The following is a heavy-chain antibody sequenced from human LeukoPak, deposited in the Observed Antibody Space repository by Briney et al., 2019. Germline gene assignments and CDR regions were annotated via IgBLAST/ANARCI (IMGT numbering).Heavy chain of an antibody. CDR1: GYTFTGYY. CDR3: AKVQKLAVAGIRAPLDY. CDR2: INPNSGGT. Sequence: ASVKVSCKASGYTFTGYYMHWVRQAPGQGLEWMGWINPNSGGTNYAQKFQGRVTMTRDTSISTAYMELSRLRSDDTAVYYCAKVQKLAVAGIRAPLDYWGQGTLVTVSS. V-gene: IGHV1-2*02. D-gene: IGHD6-19*01. J-gene: IGHJ4*02.